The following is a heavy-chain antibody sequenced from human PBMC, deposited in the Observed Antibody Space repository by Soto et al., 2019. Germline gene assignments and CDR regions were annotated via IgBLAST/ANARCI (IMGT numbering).Heavy chain of an antibody. D-gene: IGHD1-26*01. J-gene: IGHJ4*02. Sequence: PSETLSLTCAVSGYSISSSNWWVWIRQLPGKGLEWIGYIYYSGTTYYNPSLRSRVTMSVDTSKNQFSLKLTSVTAVDTAVYYCARREIQGPIDYWGQGTLVT. CDR1: GYSISSSNW. CDR2: IYYSGTT. V-gene: IGHV4-28*01. CDR3: ARREIQGPIDY.